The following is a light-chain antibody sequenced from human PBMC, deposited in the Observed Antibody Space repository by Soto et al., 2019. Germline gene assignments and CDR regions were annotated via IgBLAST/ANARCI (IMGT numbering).Light chain of an antibody. CDR3: QTWGTCILE. CDR1: SGHSSYA. Sequence: QAVVTQSPSASASLGASVKLTCTLSSGHSSYAIAWHQQQPEKGPRYLMKLNSDGSHSKGDGIPDRFSGSSSGAERYLTISSLQSEDEADYYCQTWGTCILEFGGGTKLTVL. J-gene: IGLJ3*02. CDR2: LNSDGSH. V-gene: IGLV4-69*01.